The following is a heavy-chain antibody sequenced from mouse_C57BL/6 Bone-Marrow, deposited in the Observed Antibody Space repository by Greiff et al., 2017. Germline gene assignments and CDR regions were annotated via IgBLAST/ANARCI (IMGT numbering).Heavy chain of an antibody. CDR1: GFTFSSYG. CDR2: ISSGGSYT. J-gene: IGHJ2*01. V-gene: IGHV5-6*01. Sequence: EVQRVESGGDLVKPGGTLKLSCAASGFTFSSYGMSWVRQTPDKRLEWVATISSGGSYTYYPDSVKGRFTISRDNAKNTLYLQMSSLKSEDTAMYYCARRWLLVFDYWGQGTTLTVSS. D-gene: IGHD2-3*01. CDR3: ARRWLLVFDY.